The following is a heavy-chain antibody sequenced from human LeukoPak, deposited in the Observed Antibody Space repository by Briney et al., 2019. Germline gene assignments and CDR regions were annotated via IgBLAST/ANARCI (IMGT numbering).Heavy chain of an antibody. V-gene: IGHV3-74*01. CDR2: INSDGSST. CDR1: GFTFSSYW. D-gene: IGHD5-18*01. CDR3: ARDPAGYSVGFDY. J-gene: IGHJ4*02. Sequence: PGGSLRLSCTASGFTFSSYWMHWVRQAPGKGLVWVSRINSDGSSTSYADSVKGRFTISRDNAKNTLYLQMNSLGAEDTAVYYCARDPAGYSVGFDYWGQGTLVTVSS.